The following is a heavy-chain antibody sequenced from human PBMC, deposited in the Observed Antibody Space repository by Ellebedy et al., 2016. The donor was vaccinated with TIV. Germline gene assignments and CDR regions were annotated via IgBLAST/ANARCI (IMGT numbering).Heavy chain of an antibody. Sequence: SETLSLXXSVSGGSISRSTYYWGWIRQPPGKGLEWIGSIYYRGGTYYNPSLKSRVTMSMDTYKNQFSLKLSSVAAADTAVYYCTREGYSGYAAGIDYWGQGSLVTVSS. J-gene: IGHJ4*02. D-gene: IGHD5-12*01. CDR1: GGSISRSTYY. V-gene: IGHV4-39*07. CDR3: TREGYSGYAAGIDY. CDR2: IYYRGGT.